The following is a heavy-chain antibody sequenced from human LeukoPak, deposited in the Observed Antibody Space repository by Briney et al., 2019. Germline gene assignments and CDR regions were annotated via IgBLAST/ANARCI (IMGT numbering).Heavy chain of an antibody. Sequence: GESLKISCKGSGYRFTSYWIGWVRQMPGKGLEWMGIIYPDDSDTRYSPSFQGQVTISADKSISTAYLQWNSLRASDTAIYYCARRNRYGSGSQNRFDPWGQGTLVTVSS. V-gene: IGHV5-51*01. D-gene: IGHD3-10*01. CDR1: GYRFTSYW. J-gene: IGHJ5*02. CDR3: ARRNRYGSGSQNRFDP. CDR2: IYPDDSDT.